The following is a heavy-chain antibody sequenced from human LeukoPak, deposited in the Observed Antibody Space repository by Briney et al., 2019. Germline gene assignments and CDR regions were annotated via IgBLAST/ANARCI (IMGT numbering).Heavy chain of an antibody. D-gene: IGHD3-22*01. Sequence: GASVKVSCKASGYTFTGYYMHWVRQAPGQGLEWMGWINPNSGGTNYAQKFQGRVTMTTDTSTSTAYMELRSLRSDDTAVYYCARFNYYDSSGLVYWGQGTLVTVSS. V-gene: IGHV1-2*02. J-gene: IGHJ4*02. CDR3: ARFNYYDSSGLVY. CDR1: GYTFTGYY. CDR2: INPNSGGT.